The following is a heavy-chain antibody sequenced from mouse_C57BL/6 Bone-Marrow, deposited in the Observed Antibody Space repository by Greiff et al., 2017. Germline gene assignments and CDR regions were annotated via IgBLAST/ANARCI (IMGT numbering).Heavy chain of an antibody. V-gene: IGHV5-9-1*02. Sequence: EVKLVESGEGLVKPGGSLKLSCAASGFTFSSYAMSWVRQTPEKRLEWVAYISSGGDYIYYADTVKGRFTISRDNARNTLYLQMSSLKSEDTAMYYCTRDGYYGVYFEGWGTGTTVTVAS. CDR3: TRDGYYGVYFEG. D-gene: IGHD2-3*01. CDR2: ISSGGDYI. J-gene: IGHJ1*03. CDR1: GFTFSSYA.